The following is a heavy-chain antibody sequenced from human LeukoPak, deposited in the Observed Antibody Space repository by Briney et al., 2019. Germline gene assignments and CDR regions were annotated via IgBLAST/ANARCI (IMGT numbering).Heavy chain of an antibody. V-gene: IGHV4-61*08. CDR3: ARAAYCGGDCYYYFDY. J-gene: IGHJ4*02. Sequence: SETLSLTCTVSGASIRSGDYYWSWIRQPPGKGLEWIGYIYYSGNTYYNPSLKSRVTMSVDTSKNQFSLKLSSVTAADTAVYFCARAAYCGGDCYYYFDYWGQGTLVTVSS. CDR2: IYYSGNT. D-gene: IGHD2-21*02. CDR1: GASIRSGDYY.